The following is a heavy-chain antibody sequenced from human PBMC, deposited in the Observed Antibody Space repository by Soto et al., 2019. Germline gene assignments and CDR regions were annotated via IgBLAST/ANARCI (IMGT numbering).Heavy chain of an antibody. CDR2: MSHSGGS. J-gene: IGHJ3*02. CDR3: ARVQRGTATTVVDAFDI. Sequence: QVQLQQWGAGLLKPSETLSLTCAVYGGSVSVPNYYWSWIRQPPGKGLEWIGEMSHSGGSPFNPSLKSRVTISVDTSTNQFSLKMSSVTAADTALYYCARVQRGTATTVVDAFDIWGPGTMVIVSS. V-gene: IGHV4-34*01. D-gene: IGHD1-1*01. CDR1: GGSVSVPNYY.